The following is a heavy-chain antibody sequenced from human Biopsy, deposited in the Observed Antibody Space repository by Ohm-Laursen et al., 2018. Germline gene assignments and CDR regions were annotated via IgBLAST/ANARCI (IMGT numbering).Heavy chain of an antibody. Sequence: SQTLSLTCTVSGGSISSGGSYWSWIRQRPGKGLEWIGYIFTSANTYYNPSLKNLITISGDTSKNQFSLKLNSVTAADTAVYYCARGDYFDSNGYFWFDPWGQGTLVTVSS. CDR2: IFTSANT. D-gene: IGHD3-22*01. CDR1: GGSISSGGSY. CDR3: ARGDYFDSNGYFWFDP. V-gene: IGHV4-31*01. J-gene: IGHJ5*02.